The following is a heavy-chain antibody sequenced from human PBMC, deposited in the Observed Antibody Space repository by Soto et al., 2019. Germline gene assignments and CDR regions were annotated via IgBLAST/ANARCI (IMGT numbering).Heavy chain of an antibody. J-gene: IGHJ4*02. V-gene: IGHV4-30-2*01. CDR3: ARGPPVYYDILTGYHFDY. CDR2: IYHSGST. Sequence: ASATLSVTCAVAGGSISSGGYAWSWIRQPPGKGLEWIGYIYHSGSTYYNPSLKSRVTISVDRSKNQFSLKLSSVTAADTAVYYCARGPPVYYDILTGYHFDYWGQGTLVTVSS. D-gene: IGHD3-9*01. CDR1: GGSISSGGYA.